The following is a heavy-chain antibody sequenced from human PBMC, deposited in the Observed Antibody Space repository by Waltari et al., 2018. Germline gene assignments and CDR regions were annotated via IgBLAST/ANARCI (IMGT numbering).Heavy chain of an antibody. CDR2: ISGSGTST. CDR3: AKGNGVRAFDY. J-gene: IGHJ4*02. Sequence: EVQLLESGGGLVQPGGSLRLSCAASGFTFSSYAMSWVRQAPGKGLEWVSAISGSGTSTYYADSVKGRFTISKDKSKNTVHLQMNSLRAEDTAVYYCAKGNGVRAFDYWGQGTLVTVSP. CDR1: GFTFSSYA. D-gene: IGHD2-8*01. V-gene: IGHV3-23*01.